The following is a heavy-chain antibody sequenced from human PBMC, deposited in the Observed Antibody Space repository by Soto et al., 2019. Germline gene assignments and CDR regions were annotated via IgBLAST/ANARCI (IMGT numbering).Heavy chain of an antibody. V-gene: IGHV4-39*01. CDR3: ATLVAKYGSSSGRFDP. CDR1: GGSISSTKHY. D-gene: IGHD6-6*01. Sequence: SETLSLTCTVSGGSISSTKHYWGWIRQPPGKGLEWIGSIYYSGSTYYNPSLKSRVTISVDTSKNQFSLKLSSVTAADRAVYYCATLVAKYGSSSGRFDPWGQGTLVTVSS. CDR2: IYYSGST. J-gene: IGHJ5*02.